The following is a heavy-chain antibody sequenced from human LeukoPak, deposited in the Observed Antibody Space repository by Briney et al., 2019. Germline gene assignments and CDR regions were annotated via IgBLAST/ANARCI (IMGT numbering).Heavy chain of an antibody. CDR3: ALWYYYDSSGYCY. D-gene: IGHD3-22*01. V-gene: IGHV1-8*03. Sequence: GASVKVSCTASGYTFTSYDINWVRQATGQGLEWMGWMNPNSGNTGYAQKFQGRVTITRNTSISTAYMELSSLGSEDTAVYYCALWYYYDSSGYCYWGQGTLVTVSS. J-gene: IGHJ4*02. CDR1: GYTFTSYD. CDR2: MNPNSGNT.